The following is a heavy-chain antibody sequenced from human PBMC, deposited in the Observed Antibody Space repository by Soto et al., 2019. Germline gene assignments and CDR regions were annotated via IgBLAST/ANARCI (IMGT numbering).Heavy chain of an antibody. D-gene: IGHD6-6*01. V-gene: IGHV5-51*01. J-gene: IGHJ4*02. CDR3: ARQLYTSSSFPAY. CDR2: IYPDDSDA. CDR1: GYICTIYW. Sequence: PGESLKISCHCSGYICTIYWIGWVLQMPGKGLEWMGIIYPDDSDARYSPSFQGQVTISADKSSSTAYLQWTSLKASDSAMYYCARQLYTSSSFPAYWGQGTLVTVSS.